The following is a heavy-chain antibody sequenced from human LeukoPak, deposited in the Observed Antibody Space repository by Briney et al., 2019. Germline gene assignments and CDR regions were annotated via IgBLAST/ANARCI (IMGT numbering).Heavy chain of an antibody. CDR3: ATIVVVTAILGY. J-gene: IGHJ4*02. Sequence: SETLSLTCTVSGGSISSGGYYWSWIRQHPGKGLEWIGYIYYSGSTYYNPSLKSRVTISVDTSKNQFSLKLSSVTAADTAVYYCATIVVVTAILGYWGQGTLVTASS. V-gene: IGHV4-31*03. CDR1: GGSISSGGYY. D-gene: IGHD2-21*02. CDR2: IYYSGST.